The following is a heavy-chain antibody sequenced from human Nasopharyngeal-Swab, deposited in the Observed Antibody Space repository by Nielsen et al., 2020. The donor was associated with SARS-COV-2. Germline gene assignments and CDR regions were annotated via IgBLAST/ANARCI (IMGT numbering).Heavy chain of an antibody. Sequence: GSLTLSCALSGAFITSPNWWNWVRQSPGRGLDWIGETFHGGPINYNPSLKSRVTISIDNSKNQFSLKLNSMTAADTAVYYCARVPAGCSSTSCYLIDWGQGILVTVSS. CDR2: TFHGGPI. J-gene: IGHJ4*02. D-gene: IGHD2-2*01. CDR3: ARVPAGCSSTSCYLID. V-gene: IGHV4-4*02. CDR1: GAFITSPNW.